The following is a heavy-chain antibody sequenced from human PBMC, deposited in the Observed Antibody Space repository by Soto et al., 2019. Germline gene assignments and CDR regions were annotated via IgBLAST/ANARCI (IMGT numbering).Heavy chain of an antibody. V-gene: IGHV3-30-3*01. Sequence: PGGSLRLSCAASGFTFSSYAMHWVRQAPGKGLEWVAVISYDGSNKYYADSVKGRFTISRDNSKNTLYLQMNSLRAEDTAVYYCARDFSQWDFDYWGQGTLVTVSS. CDR1: GFTFSSYA. CDR3: ARDFSQWDFDY. D-gene: IGHD1-26*01. J-gene: IGHJ4*02. CDR2: ISYDGSNK.